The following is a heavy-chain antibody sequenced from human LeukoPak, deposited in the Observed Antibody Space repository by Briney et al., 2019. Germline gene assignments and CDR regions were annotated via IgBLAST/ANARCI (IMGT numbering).Heavy chain of an antibody. V-gene: IGHV4-34*01. D-gene: IGHD3-22*01. J-gene: IGHJ4*02. CDR2: INHSGST. CDR1: GGSFSGYY. CDR3: ATNPFYYDSSGYYSY. Sequence: SETLSLTCAVYGGSFSGYYWSWIRQPPGKGLEWIGEINHSGSTNYNPSLKSGVTISVDTSKNQFSMKLSSVTAADTAVYYCATNPFYYDSSGYYSYWGQGTLVTVSS.